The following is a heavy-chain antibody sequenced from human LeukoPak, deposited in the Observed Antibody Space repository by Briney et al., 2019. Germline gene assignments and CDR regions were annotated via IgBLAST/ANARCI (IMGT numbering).Heavy chain of an antibody. Sequence: PGGSLRLSCAASGFTFSSYSMNWVRQAPGKGLEWVSSISSSSSYIYYADSVKGRFTISRDNAKNSLYLQMNSLRAEDTAVYYCAKESDVAAAGIDYWGQGTLVTVSS. CDR1: GFTFSSYS. CDR3: AKESDVAAAGIDY. D-gene: IGHD6-13*01. V-gene: IGHV3-21*01. J-gene: IGHJ4*02. CDR2: ISSSSSYI.